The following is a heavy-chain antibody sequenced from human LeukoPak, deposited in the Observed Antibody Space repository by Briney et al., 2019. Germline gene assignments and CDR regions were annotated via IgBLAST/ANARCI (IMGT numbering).Heavy chain of an antibody. J-gene: IGHJ6*03. D-gene: IGHD3-16*01. V-gene: IGHV3-23*01. CDR3: SRDSSSYGRGYMYV. CDR1: GLTFTTYA. CDR2: IRGSDART. Sequence: GRSMRLSCAPSGLTFTTYAMRWVSQAPGKGLEWVSLIRGSDARTLYADSVKGRFTIYRDNPKNTLYLEMNSQRVKDAAVDYCSRDSSSYGRGYMYVWGKGTTVTISS.